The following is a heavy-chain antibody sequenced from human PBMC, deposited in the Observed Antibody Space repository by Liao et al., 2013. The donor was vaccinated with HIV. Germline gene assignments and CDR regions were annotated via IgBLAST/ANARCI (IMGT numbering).Heavy chain of an antibody. J-gene: IGHJ4*02. CDR1: GGSISSTDYY. CDR2: IYYGGST. V-gene: IGHV4-39*07. CDR3: ARGMAGSPFDY. D-gene: IGHD6-19*01. Sequence: QLQLQESGPGLVKPSETLSLTCTVSGGSISSTDYYWGWIRQPPGKGLEWIGTIYYGGSTYYNPSLKSRVTISVDTSKNQFSLNLNSVTAADTALYYCARGMAGSPFDYWGQGTPVTVSS.